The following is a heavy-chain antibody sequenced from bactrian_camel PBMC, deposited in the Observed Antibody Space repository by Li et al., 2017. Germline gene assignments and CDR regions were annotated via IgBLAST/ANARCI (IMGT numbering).Heavy chain of an antibody. Sequence: VQLVESGGGSVQAGGSLTLSCATNGMSISNKCMAWFRQVPGREREGVAHIDRPGRRAYADYVKGRFTISRDVANDTLYLQMNDLKPDDTAMYYCAARPTPCGRGFGYFPYWGQGTQVTVS. CDR3: AARPTPCGRGFGYFPY. CDR1: GMSISNKC. V-gene: IGHV3S53*01. D-gene: IGHD1*01. CDR2: IDRPGRR. J-gene: IGHJ4*01.